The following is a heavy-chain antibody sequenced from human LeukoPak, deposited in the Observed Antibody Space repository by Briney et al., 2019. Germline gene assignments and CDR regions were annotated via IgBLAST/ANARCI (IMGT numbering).Heavy chain of an antibody. CDR2: ISGSGGST. J-gene: IGHJ4*02. D-gene: IGHD6-13*01. Sequence: GGSLRLSCAASGLTFSTYAMSWVRQAPGKGLEWVSGISGSGGSTYYADSVKGRFTISRDNSKNTLYLQMNSLRAEDTAVYHCAKQYSSSWHYFDYWGQGTLVTVSS. CDR1: GLTFSTYA. CDR3: AKQYSSSWHYFDY. V-gene: IGHV3-23*01.